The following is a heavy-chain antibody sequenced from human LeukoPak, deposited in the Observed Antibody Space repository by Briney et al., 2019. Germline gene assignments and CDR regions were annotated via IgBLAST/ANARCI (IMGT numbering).Heavy chain of an antibody. V-gene: IGHV3-48*01. CDR1: GFTFSSYS. CDR3: ARAPYDSSGYYLEYFDY. J-gene: IGHJ4*02. D-gene: IGHD3-22*01. Sequence: GGSLRLSCAASGFTFSSYSMNWVRQAPGKGLEWVSYISSSSSTIYYADSVKGRFTISRDNAKNSLYLQMNSLRAEDTAVYYCARAPYDSSGYYLEYFDYWGQGTLVTVSS. CDR2: ISSSSSTI.